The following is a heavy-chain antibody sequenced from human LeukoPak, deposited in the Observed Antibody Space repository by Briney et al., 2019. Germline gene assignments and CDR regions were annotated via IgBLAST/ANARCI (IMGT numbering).Heavy chain of an antibody. CDR2: VYYTGAT. D-gene: IGHD5-18*01. V-gene: IGHV4-59*01. J-gene: IGHJ5*02. CDR1: GGSIGDYY. CDR3: ARCGNSYGTGYQFDP. Sequence: SETLSLTCTVSGGSIGDYYWSGVRQTPGKGLEWIGFVYYTGATNYNPSLKSRVTISLDTSKNQFSLNLNSVDVADTAVYFCARCGNSYGTGYQFDPWSQGTLVTVSS.